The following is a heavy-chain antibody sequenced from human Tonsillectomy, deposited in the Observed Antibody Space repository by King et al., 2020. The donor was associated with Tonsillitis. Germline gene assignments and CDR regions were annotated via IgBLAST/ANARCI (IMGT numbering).Heavy chain of an antibody. Sequence: VQLVESGGGLVKSGGSLRLSCAASGFIFSSYTMNWVRQAPGQGLEWVSSISRSGSYIYYADSEKGRFSISRDNGKNSLYLQMNMLRAEDTAVYYCARDRVPEAGGPHDAFDIWGQGTMVTVSS. D-gene: IGHD6-13*01. J-gene: IGHJ3*02. CDR2: ISRSGSYI. CDR3: ARDRVPEAGGPHDAFDI. V-gene: IGHV3-21*01. CDR1: GFIFSSYT.